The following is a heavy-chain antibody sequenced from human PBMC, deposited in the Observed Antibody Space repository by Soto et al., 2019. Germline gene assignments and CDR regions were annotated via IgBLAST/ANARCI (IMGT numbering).Heavy chain of an antibody. CDR1: GYRFVDYY. CDR2: INPRGGDS. D-gene: IGHD2-21*02. CDR3: ARVHCGGDCRPGEWFYYYGMDV. Sequence: QGQLVQSGAEMKTPGASVEVSCKASGYRFVDYYIHWVRQAPGQGLEWMGIINPRGGDSRYAQKVQGRVTVTMDTSTSTVYMDLRSLTSEDTAVYYCARVHCGGDCRPGEWFYYYGMDVWGQGTTVTVSS. V-gene: IGHV1-46*01. J-gene: IGHJ6*02.